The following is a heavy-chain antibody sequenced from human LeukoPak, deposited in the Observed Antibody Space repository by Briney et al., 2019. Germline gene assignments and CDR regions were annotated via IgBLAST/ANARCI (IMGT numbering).Heavy chain of an antibody. D-gene: IGHD6-19*01. CDR1: GGSISSYY. CDR2: IYYSGST. Sequence: SETLSLTCTVSGGSISSYYWGWIRQPPGKGLEWIGSIYYSGSTYYNPSLKSRVTISVDTSKNQFSLKLSSVTAADTAVYYCASQIHGGEYSSGFPYWGQGTLVTVSS. V-gene: IGHV4-39*01. J-gene: IGHJ4*02. CDR3: ASQIHGGEYSSGFPY.